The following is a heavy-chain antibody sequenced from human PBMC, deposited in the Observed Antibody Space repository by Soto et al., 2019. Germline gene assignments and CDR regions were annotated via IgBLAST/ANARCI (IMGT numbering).Heavy chain of an antibody. Sequence: PGGSLRLSCAASGFTFSSYAMHWVRQAPGKGLEWVAVISYDGSNKYYADSVKGRFTISRDNSKNTLYLQMNSLRAEDTAVYYCARVYSSGWSFDYWGQGTLVTVSS. CDR1: GFTFSSYA. CDR2: ISYDGSNK. J-gene: IGHJ4*02. CDR3: ARVYSSGWSFDY. V-gene: IGHV3-30-3*01. D-gene: IGHD6-19*01.